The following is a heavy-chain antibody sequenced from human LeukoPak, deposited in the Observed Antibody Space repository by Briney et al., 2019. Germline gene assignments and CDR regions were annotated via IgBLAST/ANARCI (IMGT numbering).Heavy chain of an antibody. V-gene: IGHV3-74*01. CDR2: INTDGSTT. D-gene: IGHD2-2*01. J-gene: IGHJ5*02. CDR1: GFTLSSYW. CDR3: ARGTRGFDP. Sequence: GGSLRLSCAASGFTLSSYWMYWVRQAPGKGLVWVSRINTDGSTTNYADSVKGRFTISRDNAKNTLFLQMNSLRLEDTAVYYCARGTRGFDPWGQATLVTVSS.